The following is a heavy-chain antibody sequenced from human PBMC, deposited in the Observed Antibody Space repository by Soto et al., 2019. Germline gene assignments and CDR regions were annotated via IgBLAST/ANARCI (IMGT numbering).Heavy chain of an antibody. D-gene: IGHD3-22*01. V-gene: IGHV1-58*01. CDR2: IVVVSGNT. J-gene: IGHJ4*02. CDR1: GFTFISSA. CDR3: AADYYDTSGYYYDY. Sequence: SVKVSCKASGFTFISSAVQWVRQARGQRLEWIGWIVVVSGNTNYAQKFQERVTITRDMSTSTAYMELSSLRSEDTAVYYCAADYYDTSGYYYDYWGQGTLVTVSS.